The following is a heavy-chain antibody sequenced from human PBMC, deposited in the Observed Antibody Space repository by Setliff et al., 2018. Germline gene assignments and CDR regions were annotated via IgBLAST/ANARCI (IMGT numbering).Heavy chain of an antibody. CDR1: DDSFTSSRYY. Sequence: PSETLSLTCTVSDDSFTSSRYYWGWIRQAPGSGLEWIGSISYSGTPYYNASVESRVTISIDTSRNQFSLELRSVTVADTATYYCVRPGGTTVVAQHFDYWGQGMLVTVSS. D-gene: IGHD2-15*01. V-gene: IGHV4-39*01. J-gene: IGHJ4*02. CDR2: ISYSGTP. CDR3: VRPGGTTVVAQHFDY.